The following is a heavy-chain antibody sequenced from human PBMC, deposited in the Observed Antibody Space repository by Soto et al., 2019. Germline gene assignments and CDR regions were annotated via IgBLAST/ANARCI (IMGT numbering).Heavy chain of an antibody. D-gene: IGHD3-22*01. CDR3: AKDAPYYYDSSGYYGPFDY. J-gene: IGHJ4*02. CDR2: ISYDGSNK. V-gene: IGHV3-30*18. Sequence: WGSLRLSCAASGFTFSSYGIHWVRQAPGKGLEWVALISYDGSNKYYADSVKGRFTISRDNSKNTLYLQMNSLRAEDTAMYYCAKDAPYYYDSSGYYGPFDYWGQGTLVTVSS. CDR1: GFTFSSYG.